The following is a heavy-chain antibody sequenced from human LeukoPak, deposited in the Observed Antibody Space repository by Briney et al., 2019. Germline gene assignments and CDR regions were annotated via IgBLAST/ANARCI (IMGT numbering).Heavy chain of an antibody. CDR1: GGSISSYY. CDR2: IYYSGST. V-gene: IGHV4-59*01. Sequence: SETLSLTCTVSGGSISSYYWSWIRQPPGKGLEWIGYIYYSGSTNYNPSLKSRVTISVDTSKNQFSLKLSSVTAADTAVYYCARDRYNWNDSYYHYGMDVWGQGTTVTVSS. D-gene: IGHD1-20*01. J-gene: IGHJ6*02. CDR3: ARDRYNWNDSYYHYGMDV.